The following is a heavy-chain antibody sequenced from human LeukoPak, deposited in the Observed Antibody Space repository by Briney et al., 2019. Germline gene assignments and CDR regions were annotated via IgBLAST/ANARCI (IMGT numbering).Heavy chain of an antibody. J-gene: IGHJ4*02. CDR2: MNPNSGNT. CDR1: GYTFTSYD. CDR3: AREVGDSSGYNSFDY. V-gene: IGHV1-8*01. D-gene: IGHD3-22*01. Sequence: ASVKVSCRASGYTFTSYDINWVRQATGQGLEWMGWMNPNSGNTGYAQKFQGRVTMTRNTSISTTYMELSSLRSEDTAVYYCAREVGDSSGYNSFDYWGQGTLVTVSS.